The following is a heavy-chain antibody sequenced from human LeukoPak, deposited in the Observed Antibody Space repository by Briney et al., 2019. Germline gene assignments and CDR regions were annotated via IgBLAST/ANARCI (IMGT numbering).Heavy chain of an antibody. CDR3: AKELGGGYSYGYPPDY. D-gene: IGHD5-18*01. Sequence: GGSLRLSCAASGFTFSKYAMSWVRQAPGKGLEWVSAISPSDGNTFYADSVKGRSTISRDNSKNTLYLQMNSLRAEDTAVYYCAKELGGGYSYGYPPDYWGQGTLVTVSS. V-gene: IGHV3-23*01. CDR2: ISPSDGNT. CDR1: GFTFSKYA. J-gene: IGHJ4*02.